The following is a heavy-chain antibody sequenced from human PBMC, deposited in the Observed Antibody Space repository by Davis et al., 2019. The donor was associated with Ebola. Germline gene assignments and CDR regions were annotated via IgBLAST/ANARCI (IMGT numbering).Heavy chain of an antibody. J-gene: IGHJ2*01. CDR1: GFTFSNYW. CDR3: GRTPRQGGNWYFDL. CDR2: IKQDGSAK. D-gene: IGHD3-16*01. Sequence: GESLKISCAASGFTFSNYWMSWVRQAPGKGLEWVANIKQDGSAKFYVDSVKGRLTISRDNAKNSLYLQMNSLRAEDTAVYYCGRTPRQGGNWYFDLWGRGTLVTVSS. V-gene: IGHV3-7*01.